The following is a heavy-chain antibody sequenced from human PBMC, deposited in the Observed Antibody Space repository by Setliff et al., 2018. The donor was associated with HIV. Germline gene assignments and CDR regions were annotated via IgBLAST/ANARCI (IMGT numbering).Heavy chain of an antibody. CDR2: IYYSGST. D-gene: IGHD1-26*01. V-gene: IGHV4-39*07. CDR3: ARDIDVGAANWFDP. CDR1: GGSISSGSYY. J-gene: IGHJ5*02. Sequence: PSETLSLTCTVSGGSISSGSYYWSWIRQPAGKGLEWIGSIYYSGSTYKPSLKSRVTISVDTSKNQFSLKLRSVTAADTAIYYCARDIDVGAANWFDPWGQGTLVTVSS.